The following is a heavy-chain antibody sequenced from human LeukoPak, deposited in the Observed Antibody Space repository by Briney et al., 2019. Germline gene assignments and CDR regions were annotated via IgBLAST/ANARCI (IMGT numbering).Heavy chain of an antibody. CDR3: LRPGWELPYYYYYMDV. Sequence: GGSLRLSCAASGFTFSNAWMSWVRQAPGEGLEWVGRIKSKTDGGTTDYAAPVKGRFTISRDDSRNTLYLQMNSLRAEDTAVYYCLRPGWELPYYYYYMDVWGKGTTVTVSS. CDR2: IKSKTDGGTT. V-gene: IGHV3-15*05. D-gene: IGHD1-26*01. J-gene: IGHJ6*03. CDR1: GFTFSNAW.